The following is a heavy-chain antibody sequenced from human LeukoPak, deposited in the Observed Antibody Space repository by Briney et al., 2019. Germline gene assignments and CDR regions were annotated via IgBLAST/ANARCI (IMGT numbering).Heavy chain of an antibody. CDR3: ARADYGMDV. CDR1: GFTFSDHY. Sequence: GGSLRLSCAASGFTFSDHYMDWVRQAPGKGLEWVGRTRNKANSYTTEYAASVKGRFTISRDDSKNSLYLQMNSLKTEGTAVYYCARADYGMDVWGQGTTVTVSS. V-gene: IGHV3-72*01. CDR2: TRNKANSYTT. J-gene: IGHJ6*02.